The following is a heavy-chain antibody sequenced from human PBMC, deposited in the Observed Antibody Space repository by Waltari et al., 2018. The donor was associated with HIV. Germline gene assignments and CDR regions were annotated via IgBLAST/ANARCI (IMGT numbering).Heavy chain of an antibody. V-gene: IGHV5-51*01. CDR1: GHSFTTYW. J-gene: IGHJ4*02. CDR3: ARHPYGGSSYGGGFDH. Sequence: EVQLVQSGAEVQKPGASLSIPCTGYGHSFTTYWIGWVRQVPGKGREWMGIIYPGHSDTTYSPSFEGQVTMSVDKSLNTAYLQWSSLKASDTAMYYCARHPYGGSSYGGGFDHWGQGTLVTVSS. CDR2: IYPGHSDT. D-gene: IGHD1-26*01.